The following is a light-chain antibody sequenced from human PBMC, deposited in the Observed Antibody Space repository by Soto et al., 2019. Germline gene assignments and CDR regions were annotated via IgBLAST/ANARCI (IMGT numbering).Light chain of an antibody. V-gene: IGLV1-44*01. J-gene: IGLJ1*01. Sequence: QSFLTQPPSVSGTPVQTVTISCSGSTSNIGSDPVDWYQQLPGTAPRLLISTNNQRPSGVADRFSGYRSGTSASLAISGPQSEDEADYYCAAWYDRLQGXSYVVGTGTKVXV. CDR1: TSNIGSDP. CDR3: AAWYDRLQGXSYV. CDR2: TNN.